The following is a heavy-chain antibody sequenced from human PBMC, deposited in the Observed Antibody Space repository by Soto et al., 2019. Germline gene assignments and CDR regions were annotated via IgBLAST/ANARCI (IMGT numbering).Heavy chain of an antibody. CDR2: ISYHGNDK. V-gene: IGHV3-30*18. Sequence: QVQLVESGGGVVQPGRSLRLSCAASGFTFSTYGMHWVRQAPGKGLEWVAVISYHGNDKYYAESVKGRFTISRDNFKNTPYLQMDSLRAEDTAVYYGAKGHLLTTVTTVGDWGQGTLVTVSS. CDR1: GFTFSTYG. CDR3: AKGHLLTTVTTVGD. D-gene: IGHD4-17*01. J-gene: IGHJ1*01.